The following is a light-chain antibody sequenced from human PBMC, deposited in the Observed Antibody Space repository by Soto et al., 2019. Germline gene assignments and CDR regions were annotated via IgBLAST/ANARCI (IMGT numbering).Light chain of an antibody. CDR1: SSDVGSYNL. CDR2: EGS. CDR3: CSYAGSSTFSGYV. J-gene: IGLJ1*01. Sequence: QCVLTQPSSVSGSPGQSITISCTGTSSDVGSYNLVSWYQQHPGKAPKLMIYEGSKRPSGVSNRFSGSKSGNTASLTISGLQAEDEADYYCCSYAGSSTFSGYVFGTGTKVTVL. V-gene: IGLV2-23*01.